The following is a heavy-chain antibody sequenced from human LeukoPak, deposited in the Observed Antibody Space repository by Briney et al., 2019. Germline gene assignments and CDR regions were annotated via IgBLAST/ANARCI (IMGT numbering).Heavy chain of an antibody. CDR2: INPSGGST. J-gene: IGHJ4*02. V-gene: IGHV1-46*01. D-gene: IGHD2-21*02. CDR1: GYTFTSYY. CDR3: ARGGPVVVTAVRFDY. Sequence: ASVKVSCKASGYTFTSYYMHWVRQAPGQGLEWMGIINPSGGSTSYAQKFQGRVTMTRDTSTSTVYMELSSLGSEDTAVYYCARGGPVVVTAVRFDYWGQGTLVTVSS.